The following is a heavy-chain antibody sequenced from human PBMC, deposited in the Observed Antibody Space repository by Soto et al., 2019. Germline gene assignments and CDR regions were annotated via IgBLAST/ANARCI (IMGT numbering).Heavy chain of an antibody. CDR1: GFTFSSYA. D-gene: IGHD2-21*02. CDR3: ARDPVAYCGGDCRTFDY. CDR2: ISYDGSNK. J-gene: IGHJ4*02. Sequence: QVQLVESGGGVVQPGRSLRLSCAASGFTFSSYAMHWVRQAPGKGLEWVAVISYDGSNKYYADSVKGRFTISRDNSKTTLYLQMNSPRAEDTAVYYCARDPVAYCGGDCRTFDYWGQGTLVTVSS. V-gene: IGHV3-30-3*01.